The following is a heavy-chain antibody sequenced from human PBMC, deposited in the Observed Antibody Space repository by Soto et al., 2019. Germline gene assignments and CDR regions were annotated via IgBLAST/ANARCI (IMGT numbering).Heavy chain of an antibody. CDR2: ISGSGGST. V-gene: IGHV3-23*01. Sequence: PGGSLRLSCAASGFTFSSYAMGWVRQAPGKGLEWVSAISGSGGSTYYADSVKGRFTISRDNSKNTLYLQMNSLRAEDTAVYYCAKADAGSRRYYYYSYMDVWGKGTTVTVSS. J-gene: IGHJ6*03. CDR3: AKADAGSRRYYYYSYMDV. CDR1: GFTFSSYA. D-gene: IGHD3-10*01.